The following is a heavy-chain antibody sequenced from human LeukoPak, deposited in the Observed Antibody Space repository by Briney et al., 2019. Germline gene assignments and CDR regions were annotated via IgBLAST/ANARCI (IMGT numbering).Heavy chain of an antibody. CDR2: IKQDGSEK. V-gene: IGHV3-7*01. CDR3: ARDPKAQWLDAFDI. Sequence: PGGSLRLSCAASGFTFSSYWMSWVRQAPGKGLEWVANIKQDGSEKYYVDSVKGRFTISRDNAKNSLYLQMNSPRAEDTAVYHCARDPKAQWLDAFDIWGQGTMVTVSS. D-gene: IGHD6-19*01. J-gene: IGHJ3*02. CDR1: GFTFSSYW.